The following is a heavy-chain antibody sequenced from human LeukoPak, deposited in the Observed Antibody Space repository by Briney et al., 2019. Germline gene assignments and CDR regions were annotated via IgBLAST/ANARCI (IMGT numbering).Heavy chain of an antibody. V-gene: IGHV3-53*04. Sequence: GGSLRLSCAASGFTVSSSYMSWVRQAPGKGLEWVSIVYSGGSIYYADSVKGRFTTSRHNCNNTLDLQMNSLRTEDTAMYYCARSYNSAWLDYWGQGTLVTVSS. D-gene: IGHD6-19*01. CDR3: ARSYNSAWLDY. CDR1: GFTVSSSY. CDR2: VYSGGSI. J-gene: IGHJ4*02.